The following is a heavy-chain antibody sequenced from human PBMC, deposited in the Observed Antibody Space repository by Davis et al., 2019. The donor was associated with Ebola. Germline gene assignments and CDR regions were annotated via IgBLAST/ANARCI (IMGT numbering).Heavy chain of an antibody. J-gene: IGHJ4*02. Sequence: ASVKVSCKASGYTFTDYNIHWMRQAPGQGLEWLGRVILKSGATNYAQKVQGRVTMTRETSISTVYMELSSLRYDDTADYYCARGHNYAHEYWGQGTLVTVSS. CDR1: GYTFTDYN. D-gene: IGHD4-11*01. V-gene: IGHV1-2*06. CDR2: VILKSGAT. CDR3: ARGHNYAHEY.